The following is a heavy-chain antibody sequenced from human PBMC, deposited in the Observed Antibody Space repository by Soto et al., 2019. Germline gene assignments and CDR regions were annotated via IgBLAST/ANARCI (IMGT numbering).Heavy chain of an antibody. Sequence: ASVKVSCKASGYTFTGYYMHWVRQAPGQGLEWMGWINPNSGGTNYAQKFQGWVTMTRDTSISTAYMELSRLRSDDTAVYYCARADGPSPNCSSSSCYSRVGGMDVWGQGTTVTVSS. J-gene: IGHJ6*02. CDR2: INPNSGGT. D-gene: IGHD2-2*02. CDR1: GYTFTGYY. CDR3: ARADGPSPNCSSSSCYSRVGGMDV. V-gene: IGHV1-2*04.